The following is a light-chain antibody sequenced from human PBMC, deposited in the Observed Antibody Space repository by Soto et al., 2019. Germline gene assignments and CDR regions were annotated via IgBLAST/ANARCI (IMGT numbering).Light chain of an antibody. CDR3: QQYHSDPIT. J-gene: IGKJ5*01. CDR1: QSVLSSSDNKNY. Sequence: VMTQSPDSLAVSLGERATINCKSSQSVLSSSDNKNYLAWFQQKPGQPPKLLIYWASTRKSGVPDRFSGSGSGTDFTLTITSLQAEDVAVYYCQQYHSDPITFGQGTRLENK. V-gene: IGKV4-1*01. CDR2: WAS.